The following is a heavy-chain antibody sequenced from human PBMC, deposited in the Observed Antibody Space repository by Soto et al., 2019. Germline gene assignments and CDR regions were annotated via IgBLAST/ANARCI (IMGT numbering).Heavy chain of an antibody. J-gene: IGHJ4*02. CDR3: ARERSSYPHDFDS. D-gene: IGHD6-6*01. CDR2: IYYNGNT. V-gene: IGHV4-31*03. Sequence: QVQLQESGPGLVKPSQTLSLTCTVSSGSISSGIHYWSWICQHPGKGLEWIGYIYYNGNTYYNPSLKSRISISVDKSKNQFSLKLSSVTAADTAVYYCARERSSYPHDFDSWGQGTLVTVSS. CDR1: SGSISSGIHY.